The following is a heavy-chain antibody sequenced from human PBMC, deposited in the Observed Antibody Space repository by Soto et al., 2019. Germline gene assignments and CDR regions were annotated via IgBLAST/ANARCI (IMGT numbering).Heavy chain of an antibody. V-gene: IGHV3-23*01. CDR1: GFTFSNYA. Sequence: EVQLLQSGGGLVQPGGSLRLSCAASGFTFSNYAMSWVRQAPGKGLDCVSTINTNGVNRHYAYSVQGRFSVSRDNSKNPLSLQMHSLRAEDTAVYYCTKYWQHDSRGQGTLVTVSS. D-gene: IGHD6-13*01. CDR3: TKYWQHDS. J-gene: IGHJ5*01. CDR2: INTNGVNR.